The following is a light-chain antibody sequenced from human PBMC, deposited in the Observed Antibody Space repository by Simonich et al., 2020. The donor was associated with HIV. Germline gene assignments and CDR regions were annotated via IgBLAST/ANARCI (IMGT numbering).Light chain of an antibody. J-gene: IGKJ1*01. Sequence: DIVMTQSPDSLAVSLGERATINCKSSQIVLSSSNNKNFLTWYQHKPGQPPKRLFYWASTRESGVPDRFSGSGSETDFTLTISSLQAEDVAVYYCQQYYITPHTFGQGTKVEIK. V-gene: IGKV4-1*01. CDR2: WAS. CDR1: QIVLSSSNNKNF. CDR3: QQYYITPHT.